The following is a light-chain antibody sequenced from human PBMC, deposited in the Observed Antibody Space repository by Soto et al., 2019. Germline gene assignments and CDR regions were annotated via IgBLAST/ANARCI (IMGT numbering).Light chain of an antibody. CDR1: SSDVGGHNY. CDR3: RSTAGNNNLV. CDR2: EVS. Sequence: QSALTQSPSASGSPGQSVTISCTGTSSDVGGHNYVSWYQHHPGKAPKLIIYEVSKRPSGVPDRFSGSKSGNTASLTVSGLQAEDEAVYYFRSTAGNNNLVFGGGTQLTVL. V-gene: IGLV2-8*01. J-gene: IGLJ3*02.